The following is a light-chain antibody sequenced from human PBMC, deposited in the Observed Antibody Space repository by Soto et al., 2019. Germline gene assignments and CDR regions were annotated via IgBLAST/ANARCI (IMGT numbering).Light chain of an antibody. CDR3: QTWGTGIRV. CDR2: NVY. Sequence: QSALTQPASVSGSPGQSITIFCTGTSSDIGIYNFVSWYQQHPGKAPKLMIYNVYSRPSGVSSRFSGSKSGNTASLTISWLQAEDEADYYCQTWGTGIRVFGGGTQLTVL. V-gene: IGLV2-14*03. CDR1: SSDIGIYNF. J-gene: IGLJ3*02.